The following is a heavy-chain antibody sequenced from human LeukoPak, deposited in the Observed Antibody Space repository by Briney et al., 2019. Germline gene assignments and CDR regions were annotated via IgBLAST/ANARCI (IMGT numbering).Heavy chain of an antibody. CDR1: GGSISSSSYY. D-gene: IGHD1-26*01. V-gene: IGHV4-39*07. J-gene: IGHJ4*02. CDR3: ARGVNSGYFDY. CDR2: IYHSGNT. Sequence: SETLSLTCTVSGGSISSSSYYWGWIRQPPGKGLEWIGSIYHSGNTYYNPSLKSRVTISVDTSKNQFSLKLSSVTAADTAVYYCARGVNSGYFDYCGQGTLVTVSS.